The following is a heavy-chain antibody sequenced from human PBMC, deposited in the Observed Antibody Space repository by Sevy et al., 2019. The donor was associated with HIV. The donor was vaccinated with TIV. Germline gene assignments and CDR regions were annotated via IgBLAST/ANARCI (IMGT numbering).Heavy chain of an antibody. CDR3: AREAGTQPHDY. V-gene: IGHV3-23*01. CDR1: GFTFAKYS. Sequence: GGFLRLSCAASGFTFAKYSMSWVRQAPGKGLEWVSTFSFGCGRINYADSVKGRFTISRDDSKNTLFLQMNSLRAEDTATYFCAREAGTQPHDYWGQGTLVTVSS. D-gene: IGHD3-10*01. J-gene: IGHJ4*02. CDR2: FSFGCGRI.